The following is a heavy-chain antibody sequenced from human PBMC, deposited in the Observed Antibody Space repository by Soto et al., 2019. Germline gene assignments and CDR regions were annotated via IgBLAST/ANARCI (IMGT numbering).Heavy chain of an antibody. CDR3: ARDSYSSSPGKSDY. CDR1: GFTFSSYG. J-gene: IGHJ4*02. D-gene: IGHD6-6*01. CDR2: IWYDGSNK. V-gene: IGHV3-33*01. Sequence: QVQLVESGGGVVQPGRSLRLSCAASGFTFSSYGMHWVRQAPGKGLEWVAVIWYDGSNKYYADSVKGRFTISRDNSKNTLYVQMNSLRAEDTAVYYCARDSYSSSPGKSDYWGQGTLVTVSS.